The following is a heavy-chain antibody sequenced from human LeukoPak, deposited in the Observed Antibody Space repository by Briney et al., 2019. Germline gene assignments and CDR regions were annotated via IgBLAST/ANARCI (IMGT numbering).Heavy chain of an antibody. Sequence: ASVKVSCKASRYTFTGYYMHWVRQAPGQGLEWMGWINPNSGGTNYAQKFQGRVTMTRNTSISTAYMELSSLRSEDTAVYYCARYVRGGDYWGQGTLVTVSS. CDR2: INPNSGGT. CDR3: ARYVRGGDY. V-gene: IGHV1-2*02. CDR1: RYTFTGYY. D-gene: IGHD3-10*02. J-gene: IGHJ4*02.